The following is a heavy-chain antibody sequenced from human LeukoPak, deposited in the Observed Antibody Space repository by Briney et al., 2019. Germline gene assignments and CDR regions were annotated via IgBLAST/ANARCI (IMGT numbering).Heavy chain of an antibody. CDR3: ARLATTVSPFDY. CDR2: INHSGSN. V-gene: IGHV4-34*01. Sequence: PSETLSLTCAVYGGSFSGYYWSWIRQPPGKGLEWIGEINHSGSNNYNPSLKSRVTISVDTSKNQFSLKLSSVTAADTAVYYCARLATTVSPFDYWGQGTLVTVSS. D-gene: IGHD4-17*01. CDR1: GGSFSGYY. J-gene: IGHJ4*02.